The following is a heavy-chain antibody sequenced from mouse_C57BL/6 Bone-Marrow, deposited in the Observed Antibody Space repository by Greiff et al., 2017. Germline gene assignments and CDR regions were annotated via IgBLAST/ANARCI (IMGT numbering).Heavy chain of an antibody. CDR3: ASSRCYGSSPYYFDY. V-gene: IGHV1-26*01. J-gene: IGHJ2*01. Sequence: EVQLQQSGPELVKPGASVKISCKASGYTFTDYYMNWVKQSHGKSLEWIGDINPNNGGTSYNQKFKGKATLTVDKSSSTAYMELRSLTSEDSAVYYCASSRCYGSSPYYFDYWGQGTTLTVSS. D-gene: IGHD1-1*01. CDR1: GYTFTDYY. CDR2: INPNNGGT.